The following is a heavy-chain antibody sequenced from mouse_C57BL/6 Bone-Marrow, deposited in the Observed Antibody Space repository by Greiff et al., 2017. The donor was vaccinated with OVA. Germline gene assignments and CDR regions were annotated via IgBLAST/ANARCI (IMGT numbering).Heavy chain of an antibody. CDR1: GFTFSDYY. D-gene: IGHD1-1*02. CDR3: ARHYGRAWFAY. CDR2: INSDGGST. V-gene: IGHV5-6-2*01. J-gene: IGHJ3*01. Sequence: EVQLVESGGGLVQPGGSLKLSCAASGFTFSDYYMYWVRQTPEKRLELVAAINSDGGSTYYPDTMERRFIISRDNTKKTLYLQMSSRMSEDTALYYCARHYGRAWFAYWGQGTLVTVSA.